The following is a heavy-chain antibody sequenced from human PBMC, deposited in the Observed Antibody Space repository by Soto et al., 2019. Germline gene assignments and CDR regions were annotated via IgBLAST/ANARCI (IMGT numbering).Heavy chain of an antibody. J-gene: IGHJ6*02. V-gene: IGHV4-30-2*01. CDR1: GGSISSGGYS. Sequence: QLQLQESGSGLVKPSQTLSLTCAVSGGSISSGGYSWSWIRQPPGKGLEWIGYIYHSGSTYYNPSLKSRVTISVDRSENQLSLKLSSVTAADTAVYYCARRRGFPYYYGMDVWGQGTTVTVSS. CDR3: ARRRGFPYYYGMDV. CDR2: IYHSGST. D-gene: IGHD5-12*01.